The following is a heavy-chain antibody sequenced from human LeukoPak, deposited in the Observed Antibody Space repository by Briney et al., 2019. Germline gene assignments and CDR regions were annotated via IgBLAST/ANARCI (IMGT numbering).Heavy chain of an antibody. CDR2: ISYSGGT. CDR3: AREVEYYDSSGYRPHAFDI. CDR1: GGSFSGYY. V-gene: IGHV4-34*01. J-gene: IGHJ3*02. D-gene: IGHD3-22*01. Sequence: SETLSLTCAVYGGSFSGYYWSWIRQPPGKGLEWIGSISYSGGTAYNPSLRSRVTISVDTSKNQFSLKVNSVTAAHTAVYYCAREVEYYDSSGYRPHAFDIWGQGTLVTVSS.